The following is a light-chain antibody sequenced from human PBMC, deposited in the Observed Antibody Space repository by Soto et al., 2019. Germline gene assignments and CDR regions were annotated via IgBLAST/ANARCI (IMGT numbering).Light chain of an antibody. CDR2: GAS. Sequence: EIVLTQTPGTLSLSLGERATLSCRASQSVRSNYLAWYQHIPGQAPSLLIYGASHRATGIPDRFSGSGSGTDFTLTISRLEPEDFAVYFCQQYGSLPRTFGQGTKVEIK. CDR1: QSVRSNY. CDR3: QQYGSLPRT. V-gene: IGKV3-20*01. J-gene: IGKJ1*01.